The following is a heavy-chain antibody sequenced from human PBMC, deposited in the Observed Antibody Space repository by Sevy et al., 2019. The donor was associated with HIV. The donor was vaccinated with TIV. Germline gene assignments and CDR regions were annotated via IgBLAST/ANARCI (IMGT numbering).Heavy chain of an antibody. V-gene: IGHV6-1*01. CDR1: GDSVSSNSAA. CDR3: ARVKPYYGSGSNPYYFDY. J-gene: IGHJ4*02. D-gene: IGHD3-10*01. Sequence: QSQTLSLTCAISGDSVSSNSAAWNWIGQSASRGLEWLGRTYYRSKWYNDYAVSVKSRITINPDTSKNQFSLQLNSVTPEDTAVYYCARVKPYYGSGSNPYYFDYWGQGTLVTVSS. CDR2: TYYRSKWYN.